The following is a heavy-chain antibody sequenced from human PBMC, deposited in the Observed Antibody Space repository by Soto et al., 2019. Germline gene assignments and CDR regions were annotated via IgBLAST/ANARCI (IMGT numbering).Heavy chain of an antibody. CDR2: IWFDGSNK. Sequence: LRLSCAASGFTFSGYTIHWVRQAPGKGLEWLALIWFDGSNKYYADSVKGRFTISRDNAKNTLYLQMNTLRAEDTAVYYCAKGPQGFDYWGQGTLVTVSS. CDR1: GFTFSGYT. J-gene: IGHJ4*02. CDR3: AKGPQGFDY. V-gene: IGHV3-33*06.